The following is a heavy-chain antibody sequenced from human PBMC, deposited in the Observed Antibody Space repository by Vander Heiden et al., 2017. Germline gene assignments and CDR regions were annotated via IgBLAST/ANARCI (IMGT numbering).Heavy chain of an antibody. V-gene: IGHV4-34*01. Sequence: QVQLQQWGAGLLKPSETLSLTCAVYGGSFSGYYWSWIRQPPGKGLEWIGEINHSGSTNYNPSLKSRVTISVDTSKNQFSLKLSSVTAADTAVYYCARLGNWGPFDYWGQGTLVTVSS. CDR1: GGSFSGYY. CDR2: INHSGST. D-gene: IGHD7-27*01. J-gene: IGHJ4*02. CDR3: ARLGNWGPFDY.